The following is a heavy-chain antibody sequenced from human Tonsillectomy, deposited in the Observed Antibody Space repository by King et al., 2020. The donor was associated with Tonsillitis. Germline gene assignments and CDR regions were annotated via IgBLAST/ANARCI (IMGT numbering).Heavy chain of an antibody. D-gene: IGHD6-13*01. CDR3: AKERSWAGGQIYYGYYGMDV. Sequence: VQLVESGGGVVQPGRSLRLSCAASGFTFSSYGMHWVRQAPGKGLEWVAVISYDGSNKYYADSVKGRFTISRDNSKNTLYLQMNSLRAEDTAVYYCAKERSWAGGQIYYGYYGMDVWGQGTTVTVSS. CDR2: ISYDGSNK. V-gene: IGHV3-30*18. J-gene: IGHJ6*02. CDR1: GFTFSSYG.